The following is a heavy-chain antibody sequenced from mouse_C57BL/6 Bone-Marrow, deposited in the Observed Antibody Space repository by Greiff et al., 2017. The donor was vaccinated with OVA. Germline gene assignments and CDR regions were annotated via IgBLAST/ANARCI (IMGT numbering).Heavy chain of an antibody. V-gene: IGHV5-2*01. J-gene: IGHJ1*03. CDR2: INSDGGST. CDR3: ARLDDYDGDWYFDV. Sequence: EVHLVESGGGLVQPGESLKLSCESNEYEFPSHDMSWVRKTPEKRLELVAAINSDGGSTYYPDTMERRFIISRDNTKKTLYLQMSSLRSEDTALYYGARLDDYDGDWYFDVWGTGTTVTVSS. D-gene: IGHD2-4*01. CDR1: EYEFPSHD.